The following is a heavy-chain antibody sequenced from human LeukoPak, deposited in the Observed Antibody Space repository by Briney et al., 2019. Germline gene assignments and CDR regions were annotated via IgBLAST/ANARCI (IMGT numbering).Heavy chain of an antibody. CDR2: ISSSGFST. D-gene: IGHD6-13*01. CDR1: GFTFSSYA. J-gene: IGHJ4*02. CDR3: AKDQQQLAFDY. Sequence: PGGSLRLSCAASGFTFSSYAMSWVRQAPGTGLEWVSVISSSGFSTYYAVSVKGRFTISRDNSKNTLYLEINSLRAEDTAIYYCAKDQQQLAFDYWGQGTLVTVSS. V-gene: IGHV3-23*01.